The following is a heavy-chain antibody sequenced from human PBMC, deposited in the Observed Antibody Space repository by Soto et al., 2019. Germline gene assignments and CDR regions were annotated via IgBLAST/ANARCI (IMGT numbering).Heavy chain of an antibody. V-gene: IGHV1-18*01. CDR3: ARGRYGDY. J-gene: IGHJ4*02. D-gene: IGHD1-1*01. Sequence: QVHLVQSGAEVKKPGASVKVSCKGSGYTFTSYGITWVRQAPGQGLEWMGWISAHNGNTDNAQKLQGRVTVTRDPSTSTAYMELSSLRSDDTAVYYCARGRYGDYWGQGALVTVSS. CDR2: ISAHNGNT. CDR1: GYTFTSYG.